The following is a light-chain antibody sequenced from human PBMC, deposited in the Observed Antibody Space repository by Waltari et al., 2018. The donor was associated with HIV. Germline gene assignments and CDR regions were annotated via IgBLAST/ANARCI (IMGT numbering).Light chain of an antibody. V-gene: IGLV1-40*01. CDR3: QSYDNSLSGTHV. CDR2: GNT. Sequence: QSVLTQPPSVSGTPGQRLTISCTGSSSNIGADYDVHWYQHLPGTAPKVIIYGNTNRPSGVPDRFSGSKSGTSASLVITGLQAEDEADYYCQSYDNSLSGTHVFGGGTKVNVL. J-gene: IGLJ1*01. CDR1: SSNIGADYD.